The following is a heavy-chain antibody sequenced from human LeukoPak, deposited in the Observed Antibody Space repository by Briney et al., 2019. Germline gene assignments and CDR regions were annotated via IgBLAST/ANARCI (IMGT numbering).Heavy chain of an antibody. CDR3: ARAGRYYYDSSGYLDY. Sequence: MSSETLSLTCTVSGGSISSYYWSWIRQPPGKGLEWIGYIYYSGSTNYNPSLKSRVTISVDTSKNQFSLKLSSVTAADTAVYYCARAGRYYYDSSGYLDYWGQGTLVTVSS. CDR2: IYYSGST. V-gene: IGHV4-59*01. J-gene: IGHJ4*02. CDR1: GGSISSYY. D-gene: IGHD3-22*01.